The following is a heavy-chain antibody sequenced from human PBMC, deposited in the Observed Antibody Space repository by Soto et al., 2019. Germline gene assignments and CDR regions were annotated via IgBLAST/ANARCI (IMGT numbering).Heavy chain of an antibody. CDR2: IKSDGSGT. J-gene: IGHJ4*02. D-gene: IGHD3-22*01. CDR3: ARGDGYHYDGSGYLGRH. Sequence: EVQLVESGGGLVQPGESLTLSCAASGFTFSSYWMHWVRQAPGKGLVWVSRIKSDGSGTYYADSVKGRLTISRDNARNRLYLQMNSLRVEDTAVYFCARGDGYHYDGSGYLGRHWGQGTLVSVSS. CDR1: GFTFSSYW. V-gene: IGHV3-74*01.